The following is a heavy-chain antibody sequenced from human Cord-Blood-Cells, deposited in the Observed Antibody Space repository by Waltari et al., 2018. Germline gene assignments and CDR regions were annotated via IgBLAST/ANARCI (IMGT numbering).Heavy chain of an antibody. CDR3: ADGGKSSSLDAFDI. Sequence: QVQLQQWGAGLLKPSETLSLTCAVYGGSFSGYSWSWIRQPPGKGLEWIGEINHSGSTNYNPSLKSRVTISVDTSKNQFSLKLSSVTAADTAVYYCADGGKSSSLDAFDIWGQGTMVTVSS. CDR1: GGSFSGYS. D-gene: IGHD6-6*01. J-gene: IGHJ3*02. CDR2: INHSGST. V-gene: IGHV4-34*01.